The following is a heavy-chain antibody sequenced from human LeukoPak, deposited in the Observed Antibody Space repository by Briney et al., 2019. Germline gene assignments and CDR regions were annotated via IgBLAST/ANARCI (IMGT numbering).Heavy chain of an antibody. CDR1: GFTFSSYA. CDR2: ISGSGGST. D-gene: IGHD1-26*01. J-gene: IGHJ4*02. CDR3: AKDISSGIGSGGYDYFDY. Sequence: PGGSLRLSCAASGFTFSSYAMSWVRQAPGKGLEWVSAISGSGGSTYYADSVKDRFTISRDNAKNSLYLQMNSLRAEDTALYYCAKDISSGIGSGGYDYFDYWGQGTLVTVSS. V-gene: IGHV3-23*01.